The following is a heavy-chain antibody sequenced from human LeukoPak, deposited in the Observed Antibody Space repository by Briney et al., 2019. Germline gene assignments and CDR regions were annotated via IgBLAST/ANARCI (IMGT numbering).Heavy chain of an antibody. J-gene: IGHJ4*02. CDR2: IHQSGNT. Sequence: SETLSLTCAVYDGSFSGYYWNWIRQPPGKGLEWIGEIHQSGNTNYNPSLKSRLTISVDTSKNQFSLRLHSVTAADTAVYYCARDRSYYSDTGTDYWGQGALVTVSS. CDR3: ARDRSYYSDTGTDY. CDR1: DGSFSGYY. D-gene: IGHD3-22*01. V-gene: IGHV4-34*01.